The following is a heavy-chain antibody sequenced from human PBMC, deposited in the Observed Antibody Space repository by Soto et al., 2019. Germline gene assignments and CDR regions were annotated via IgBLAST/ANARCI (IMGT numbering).Heavy chain of an antibody. CDR1: GFTFSSYA. V-gene: IGHV3-23*01. CDR2: ISGSGGST. D-gene: IGHD3-9*01. Sequence: GGSLRLSCAASGFTFSSYAMSWVRQAPGKGLEWVSAISGSGGSTYYADSVKGRFTISRDNSKNTLYLQMNSLRAEDTAVYYCAKDPPGSRLSYYDILTGVDDAFDIWGQGTMVTVSS. J-gene: IGHJ3*02. CDR3: AKDPPGSRLSYYDILTGVDDAFDI.